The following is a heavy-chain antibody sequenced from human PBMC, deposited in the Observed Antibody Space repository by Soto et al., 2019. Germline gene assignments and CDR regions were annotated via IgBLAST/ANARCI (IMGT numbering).Heavy chain of an antibody. V-gene: IGHV3-73*01. J-gene: IGHJ6*03. CDR3: SRQASDFWSGKPQYYMDV. D-gene: IGHD3-3*01. Sequence: GGSLRLPCAASGFTFSGSAMHWVRQASGKGLEWVGRIRSKGNNYATAYGASLKGRFTISRDDSKNTAYLQMNSLNTEDTAVYYCSRQASDFWSGKPQYYMDVWGKGTTVTVSS. CDR2: IRSKGNNYAT. CDR1: GFTFSGSA.